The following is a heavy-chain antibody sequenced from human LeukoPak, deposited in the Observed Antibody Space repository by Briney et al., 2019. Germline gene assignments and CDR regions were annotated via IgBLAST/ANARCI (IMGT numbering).Heavy chain of an antibody. Sequence: SETLSLTCTVSGDSISSSSYFWGWIRQSPGQGLEWIGTSYYTGNTYYNPSLKSRVTISLDTSRNQFSLRLTSVIVADTALYYCARMRSYWYFDLWRRGTLVAVSS. J-gene: IGHJ2*01. CDR3: ARMRSYWYFDL. CDR1: GDSISSSSYF. D-gene: IGHD2-15*01. CDR2: SYYTGNT. V-gene: IGHV4-39*07.